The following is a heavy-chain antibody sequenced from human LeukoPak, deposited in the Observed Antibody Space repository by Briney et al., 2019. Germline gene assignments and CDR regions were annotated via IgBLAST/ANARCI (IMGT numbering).Heavy chain of an antibody. CDR1: GFTFSNYG. V-gene: IGHV3-23*01. J-gene: IGHJ5*02. CDR2: MSGSGGST. Sequence: AGGSLRLSCAASGFTFSNYGMSWVRQAPGKGLEWVSGMSGSGGSTYYADSVKGRFTISRDNAKNTLYLQMNSLRAEDTAVYYCGRDPPIRGYSYGFGNRIDPWGQGTLVTVSS. CDR3: GRDPPIRGYSYGFGNRIDP. D-gene: IGHD5-18*01.